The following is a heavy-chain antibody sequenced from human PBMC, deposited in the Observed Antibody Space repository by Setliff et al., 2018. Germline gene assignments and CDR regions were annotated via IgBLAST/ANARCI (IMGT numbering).Heavy chain of an antibody. D-gene: IGHD2-15*01. V-gene: IGHV3-33*08. Sequence: GGSLRLSCAASGFTFSNYRMHWVRQAPGKGLEWVAVIWDDGGNKYHADSVKGRFTISRDNSKNTLYLQMNSLRPEDTAVYYCARTCSGSGCYAGLESWGRGTPVTVSS. CDR3: ARTCSGSGCYAGLES. CDR1: GFTFSNYR. J-gene: IGHJ4*02. CDR2: IWDDGGNK.